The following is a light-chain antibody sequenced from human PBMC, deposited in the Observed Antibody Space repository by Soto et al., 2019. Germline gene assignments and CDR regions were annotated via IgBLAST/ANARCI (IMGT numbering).Light chain of an antibody. Sequence: DIQMTQSPSTLSASVGDRVTITCRASQSISSRLAWYQQKPGKAPKLLIYKASSLESGVPSRFRGSGSGTEFTLTISSLQPDDLATYYCQQYNSYPWTFGQGTKVEIK. CDR2: KAS. CDR3: QQYNSYPWT. CDR1: QSISSR. J-gene: IGKJ1*01. V-gene: IGKV1-5*03.